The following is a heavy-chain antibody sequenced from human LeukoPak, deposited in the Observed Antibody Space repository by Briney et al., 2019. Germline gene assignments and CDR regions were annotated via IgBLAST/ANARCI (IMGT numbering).Heavy chain of an antibody. CDR2: ISYDGSNK. V-gene: IGHV3-30*04. D-gene: IGHD5-12*01. Sequence: GRFLRLSCAASGFTFSSYAMHWVRQAPGKGLECVAVISYDGSNKYYADSVKRRFTISRDNSKNTLYLQMNSLRAEDTAVYYCARGSQGLWWLQPGDYWGQGTLVTVSS. J-gene: IGHJ4*02. CDR1: GFTFSSYA. CDR3: ARGSQGLWWLQPGDY.